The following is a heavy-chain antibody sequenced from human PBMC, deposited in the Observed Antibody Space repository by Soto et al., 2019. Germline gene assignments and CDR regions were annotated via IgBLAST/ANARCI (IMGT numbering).Heavy chain of an antibody. Sequence: EVQLVESGGELVQPGGSLRLSCVCAEFTLSTYWMHWVRQAPGRGLVWVSRINEDGTRAVYADSVKGLFTISRDDATNTLYLQLNNLRAEDTAVYYCAREDSNLDAFDVWGQGTMVTVSS. CDR3: AREDSNLDAFDV. CDR1: EFTLSTYW. CDR2: INEDGTRA. D-gene: IGHD4-4*01. V-gene: IGHV3-74*01. J-gene: IGHJ3*01.